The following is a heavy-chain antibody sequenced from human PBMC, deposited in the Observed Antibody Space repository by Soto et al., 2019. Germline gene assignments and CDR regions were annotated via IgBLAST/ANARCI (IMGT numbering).Heavy chain of an antibody. CDR2: VIPMLSMS. CDR3: ARDRTYSSAYYHFFDN. CDR1: GDTFSSYT. Sequence: SVKVSCKASGDTFSSYTINWVRQAPGLGLEWMGRVIPMLSMSNYALKFQGRVTMTADRSTDTAYMELSSLTAEDSAVYYCARDRTYSSAYYHFFDNWGQGALVTVSS. D-gene: IGHD3-22*01. V-gene: IGHV1-69*04. J-gene: IGHJ4*02.